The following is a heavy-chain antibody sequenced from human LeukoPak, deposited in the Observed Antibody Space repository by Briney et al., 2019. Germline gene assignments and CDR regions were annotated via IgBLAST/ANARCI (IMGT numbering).Heavy chain of an antibody. V-gene: IGHV3-23*01. Sequence: GGSLRLSCTASGFPFKNYAMSWVRQAPGRGLEWVSAITDTGGDTYYADSVKGRFTISRDNSKNTLYFQMDSLRAEDTAVYYCPKGSAAARPYYFDYWGQGILVTVSS. D-gene: IGHD6-13*01. J-gene: IGHJ4*02. CDR2: ITDTGGDT. CDR1: GFPFKNYA. CDR3: PKGSAAARPYYFDY.